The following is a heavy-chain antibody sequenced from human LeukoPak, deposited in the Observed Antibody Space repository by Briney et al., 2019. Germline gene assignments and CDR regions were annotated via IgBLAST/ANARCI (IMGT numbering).Heavy chain of an antibody. Sequence: ASVKVSCKASGYTFTSYGISWVRQAPGQGLEWMGWINPNSGGTNYAQKFQGRVTMTRDTSISTAYMELSRLRSDDTAVYYCARVSPLLWFGELLPGGFDYWGQGTLVTVSS. J-gene: IGHJ4*02. D-gene: IGHD3-10*01. CDR3: ARVSPLLWFGELLPGGFDY. CDR2: INPNSGGT. CDR1: GYTFTSYG. V-gene: IGHV1-2*02.